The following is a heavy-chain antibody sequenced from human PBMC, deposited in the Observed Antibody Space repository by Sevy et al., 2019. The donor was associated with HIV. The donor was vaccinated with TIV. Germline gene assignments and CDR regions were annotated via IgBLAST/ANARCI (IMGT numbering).Heavy chain of an antibody. V-gene: IGHV3-30*18. D-gene: IGHD3-10*02. J-gene: IGHJ4*02. CDR1: GFTFSKYG. Sequence: GGSLRLSCTASGFTFSKYGMHWVRQAPGKGLEWVAVISYGGANKYYGDSVKGRFTISRDNSENTLYLQMNSLRAEDTAVYYGAKDRGDLFGDLLKYYFDYWGQGTLVTVSS. CDR3: AKDRGDLFGDLLKYYFDY. CDR2: ISYGGANK.